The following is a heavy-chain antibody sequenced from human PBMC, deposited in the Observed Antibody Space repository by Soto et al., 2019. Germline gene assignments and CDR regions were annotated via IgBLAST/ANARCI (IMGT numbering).Heavy chain of an antibody. CDR3: ARPETLYYDFWSGYSLGY. D-gene: IGHD3-3*01. V-gene: IGHV1-69*01. CDR1: GGTFSSYA. CDR2: IIPIFGTA. J-gene: IGHJ4*02. Sequence: QVQLVQSGAEVKKPGSSVKVSCKASGGTFSSYAISWVRQAPGQGLEWMGGIIPIFGTANYAQKFQGRVTITADESTSTAYMELSRLRSEDTAVYYCARPETLYYDFWSGYSLGYWGQGTLVTVSS.